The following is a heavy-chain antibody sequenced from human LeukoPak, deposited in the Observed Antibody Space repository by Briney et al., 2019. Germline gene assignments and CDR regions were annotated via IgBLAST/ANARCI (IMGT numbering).Heavy chain of an antibody. V-gene: IGHV3-74*01. Sequence: GGSLRLSCAASGFTFSSYAMSWARQAPGKGLVWVSRINTDGSSTSYADSVKGRFTISRDNAKNTLYLQMNSLRAEDTAVYYCARVPPLTTVTADDAFDIWGQGTMVTVSS. J-gene: IGHJ3*02. CDR2: INTDGSST. CDR3: ARVPPLTTVTADDAFDI. D-gene: IGHD4-11*01. CDR1: GFTFSSYA.